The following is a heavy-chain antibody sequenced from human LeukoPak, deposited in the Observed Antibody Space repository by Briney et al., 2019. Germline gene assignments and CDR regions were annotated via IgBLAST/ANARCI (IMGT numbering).Heavy chain of an antibody. D-gene: IGHD5-18*01. CDR3: ASRGYSYGYHPSIDY. Sequence: SETLSLTCTVSGGSISSGDYYWSWIRQPPGKGLEWIGYIYYSGSTYYNPSLKSRVTISVDTSTNQFSLKLSSVTAADTAVYYSASRGYSYGYHPSIDYWGQGTLVTVSS. CDR1: GGSISSGDYY. J-gene: IGHJ4*02. CDR2: IYYSGST. V-gene: IGHV4-30-4*08.